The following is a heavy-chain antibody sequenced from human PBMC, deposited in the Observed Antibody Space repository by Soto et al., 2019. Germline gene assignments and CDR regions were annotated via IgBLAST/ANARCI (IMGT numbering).Heavy chain of an antibody. Sequence: GSLRLSFAVSGFTFSDYAMSWVRQAPGKGLEWVSAISGSGGDTYYAVSVKGRFTISRDNSKNTLYLQMNSLRAEDTAVYYCAKDHWGSYSGQGTLVTVSS. D-gene: IGHD3-16*01. CDR3: AKDHWGSY. CDR2: ISGSGGDT. V-gene: IGHV3-23*01. J-gene: IGHJ4*02. CDR1: GFTFSDYA.